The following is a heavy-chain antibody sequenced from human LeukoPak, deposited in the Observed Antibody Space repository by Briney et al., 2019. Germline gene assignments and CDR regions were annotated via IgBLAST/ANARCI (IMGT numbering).Heavy chain of an antibody. J-gene: IGHJ4*02. Sequence: SSETLSLNCAVYGGSFSDYFCIWIRQPPGKGLEWIGSIYHSGSTYYNPSLKSRVTISVDTSKNQFSLKLSSVTAADTAVYYCARESYYDSSGYQGDYWGQGTLVTVSS. CDR2: IYHSGST. CDR3: ARESYYDSSGYQGDY. CDR1: GGSFSDYF. V-gene: IGHV4-34*01. D-gene: IGHD3-22*01.